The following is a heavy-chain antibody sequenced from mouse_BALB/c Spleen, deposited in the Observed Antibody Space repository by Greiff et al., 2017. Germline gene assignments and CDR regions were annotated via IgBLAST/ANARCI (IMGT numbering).Heavy chain of an antibody. CDR1: GFTFSSYD. Sequence: EVQLVESGGGLVKPGGSLKLSCAASGFTFSSYDMSWVRQTPEKRLEWVASISSGGSTYYPDSVKGRFTISRDNARNILYLQMSSLRSEDTAMYYCASRGYSAAYWGQGTLVTVSA. V-gene: IGHV5-6-5*01. D-gene: IGHD2-12*01. CDR3: ASRGYSAAY. CDR2: ISSGGST. J-gene: IGHJ3*01.